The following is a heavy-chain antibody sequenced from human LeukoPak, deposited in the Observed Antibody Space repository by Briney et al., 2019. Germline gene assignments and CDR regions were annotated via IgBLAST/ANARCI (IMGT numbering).Heavy chain of an antibody. D-gene: IGHD6-19*01. Sequence: SETLSLTCTVSGGSISGSSDYWGWIRQPPGKGLEWIGSIYYSGSTYYNPSLKSRVTISVDTSKNQFSLKLSSVTAADTAVYYCARSSGWYADDAFDIWGQGTMVTVSS. CDR2: IYYSGST. CDR1: GGSISGSSDY. J-gene: IGHJ3*02. CDR3: ARSSGWYADDAFDI. V-gene: IGHV4-39*01.